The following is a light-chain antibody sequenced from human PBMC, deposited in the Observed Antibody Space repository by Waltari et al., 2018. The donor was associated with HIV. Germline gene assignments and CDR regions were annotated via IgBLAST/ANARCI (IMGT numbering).Light chain of an antibody. V-gene: IGLV3-21*02. Sequence: SYVLTQSPSVSVAPGQTARITCGGNNIGIKSVNGYQQKSGQAPVLVVYDDRDRPSGIPERFSGSNSGNTATLTISRVEAGDEADYYCQVWDRSPELPYVFGTGTKVTVL. J-gene: IGLJ1*01. CDR2: DDR. CDR3: QVWDRSPELPYV. CDR1: NIGIKS.